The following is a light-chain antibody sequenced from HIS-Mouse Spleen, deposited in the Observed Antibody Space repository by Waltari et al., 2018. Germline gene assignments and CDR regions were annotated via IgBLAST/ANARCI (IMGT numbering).Light chain of an antibody. CDR1: SSNIGSNY. Sequence: QSVLTQPPSASGTPGQRVTISCSGSSSNIGSNYVYWYQQLPGTAPKLLIYRNNQRPSGGPDRFSGSKSGTSASLAISGLRSEDEADYYCSSYTSSSFNVVFGGGTKLTVL. CDR2: RNN. J-gene: IGLJ2*01. V-gene: IGLV1-47*01. CDR3: SSYTSSSFNVV.